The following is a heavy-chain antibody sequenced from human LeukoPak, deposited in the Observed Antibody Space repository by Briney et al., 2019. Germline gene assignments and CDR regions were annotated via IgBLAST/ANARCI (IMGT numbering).Heavy chain of an antibody. CDR3: ASEDVEYSSSSYFDY. J-gene: IGHJ4*02. D-gene: IGHD6-6*01. CDR2: IIPIFGTA. CDR1: GGTFSSYA. V-gene: IGHV1-69*05. Sequence: PRASVKVSCKASGGTFSSYAISWVRQAPGQGLEWMGRIIPIFGTANYAQKFQGRVTITTGESTSTAYMELSSLRSEDTAVYYCASEDVEYSSSSYFDYWGQGTLVTVSS.